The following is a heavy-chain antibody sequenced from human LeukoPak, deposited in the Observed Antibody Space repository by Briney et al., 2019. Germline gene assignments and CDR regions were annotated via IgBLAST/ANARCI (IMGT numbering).Heavy chain of an antibody. Sequence: ASVKVSCKASGYTFTGYYMHWVRQAPGQGLEWMGWINPNSGGTNYAQKFQGRVTMTRDTSISTAYMELSRLRSDDTAVYYCARHPVWGTVAVSNWFDPWGQGTLVTVSS. CDR2: INPNSGGT. CDR1: GYTFTGYY. J-gene: IGHJ5*02. D-gene: IGHD6-19*01. V-gene: IGHV1-2*02. CDR3: ARHPVWGTVAVSNWFDP.